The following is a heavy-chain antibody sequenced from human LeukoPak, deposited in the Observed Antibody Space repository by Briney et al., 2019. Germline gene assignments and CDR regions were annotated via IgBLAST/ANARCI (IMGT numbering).Heavy chain of an antibody. J-gene: IGHJ4*02. CDR2: ISGSGGST. Sequence: GGSLRLSCAISGFSVSGLSFTDAWVAWVRQAPGKGLEWVSAISGSGGSTYYADSVKGRFTISRDNSKNTLYLQMNSLRAEDTAVYYCAKDLGFLEWLLWDYWGQGTLVTVSS. CDR3: AKDLGFLEWLLWDY. CDR1: GFSVSGLSFTDA. D-gene: IGHD3-3*01. V-gene: IGHV3-23*01.